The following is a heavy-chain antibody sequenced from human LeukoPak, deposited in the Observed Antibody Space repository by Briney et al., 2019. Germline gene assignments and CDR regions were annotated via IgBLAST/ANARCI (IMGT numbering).Heavy chain of an antibody. D-gene: IGHD1-7*01. CDR2: IYYSGST. Sequence: PSETLSLTCAVSGGSISSGGYSWSWIRQPPGKGLEWIGYIYYSGSTYYNPSLKSRVTISVDTSKNQFSLKLSSVAAADTAVYYCARGNWNYVGMIWFDPWGQGTLVTVSS. CDR3: ARGNWNYVGMIWFDP. J-gene: IGHJ5*02. V-gene: IGHV4-30-4*07. CDR1: GGSISSGGYS.